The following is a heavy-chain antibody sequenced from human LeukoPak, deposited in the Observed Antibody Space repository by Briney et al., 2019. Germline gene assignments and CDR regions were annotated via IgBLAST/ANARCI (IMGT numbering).Heavy chain of an antibody. CDR2: IKSKSDGETK. CDR3: ATDAWRLAEPVTGY. Sequence: GGSLRLSCAASGFTFSNAWMSWVRQAPGKGLEWVGRIKSKSDGETKDYAAPVKGRFTVSRDDSKSTLYLQMSSLKTEDTAVYYCATDAWRLAEPVTGYWGQGTLVTVSS. D-gene: IGHD3-16*01. J-gene: IGHJ4*02. V-gene: IGHV3-15*01. CDR1: GFTFSNAW.